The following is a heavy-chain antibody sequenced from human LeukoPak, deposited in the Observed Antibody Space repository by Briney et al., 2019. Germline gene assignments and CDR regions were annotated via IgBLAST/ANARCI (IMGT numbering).Heavy chain of an antibody. J-gene: IGHJ4*02. CDR1: GFTLSTYW. V-gene: IGHV3-74*01. CDR2: SDGSST. Sequence: GGSLRLSCAASGFTLSTYWMHWVRHAPGKGLVWVSRSDGSSTSYADSVKGRFTISRDNAKNTLYLQMNSLRVEDTDVYYCARGGDYWGQGTLVTVSS. D-gene: IGHD3-16*01. CDR3: ARGGDY.